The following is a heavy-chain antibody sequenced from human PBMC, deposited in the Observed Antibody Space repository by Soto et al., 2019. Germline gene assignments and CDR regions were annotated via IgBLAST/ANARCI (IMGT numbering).Heavy chain of an antibody. D-gene: IGHD3-22*01. Sequence: ASVKVSCKASGFTFTSSAVQWVRQARGQRLEWIGWIVVGSGNTNYAQKFQERVTITRDMSTSTAYMELSSLRSEDTAVYCCAADYYDSSGSVDWGQGTLVTVSS. CDR1: GFTFTSSA. V-gene: IGHV1-58*01. CDR2: IVVGSGNT. CDR3: AADYYDSSGSVD. J-gene: IGHJ4*02.